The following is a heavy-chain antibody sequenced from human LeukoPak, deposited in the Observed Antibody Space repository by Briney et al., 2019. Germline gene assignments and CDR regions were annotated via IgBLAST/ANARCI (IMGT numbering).Heavy chain of an antibody. V-gene: IGHV3-53*01. CDR1: GFNVSSNY. J-gene: IGHJ4*02. CDR2: IYSGGNT. D-gene: IGHD4-23*01. CDR3: ARRGDGGRSFDY. Sequence: GGSLRLSCAASGFNVSSNYLSWVRQAPGKGLEWVSLIYSGGNTYYADSVKGRFTISRDNSKNTLFLQMNSLRAEDTAVYYCARRGDGGRSFDYWDQGTLVTVSS.